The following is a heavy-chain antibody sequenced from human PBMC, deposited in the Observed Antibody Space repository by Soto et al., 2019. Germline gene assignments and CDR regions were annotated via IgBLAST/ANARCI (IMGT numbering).Heavy chain of an antibody. CDR3: TTEASDSLRVGEVVPAVYAFDI. V-gene: IGHV3-15*01. Sequence: GGSLRLSCAASGFTFSNAWMSWVRQAPGKGLEWVGRIKSKTDGGTTDYAAPVKGRFTISRDDSKNTLYLQMNSLKTEDTAVYYCTTEASDSLRVGEVVPAVYAFDIWGQGTMVTVSS. CDR1: GFTFSNAW. D-gene: IGHD2-2*01. J-gene: IGHJ3*02. CDR2: IKSKTDGGTT.